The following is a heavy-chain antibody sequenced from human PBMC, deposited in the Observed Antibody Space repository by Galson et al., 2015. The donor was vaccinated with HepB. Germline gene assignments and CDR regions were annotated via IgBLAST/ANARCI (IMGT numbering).Heavy chain of an antibody. J-gene: IGHJ4*02. Sequence: SLRLSCAASGFTFTDYYMSWIRQAPGKGLEWVSYISSSGSTIYYADSVKGRFTISRDNAKNSLYLQMNSLRAEDTAVYYCARVHSSIYCTNGVCYIDYWGQGTLVTVSS. D-gene: IGHD2-8*01. V-gene: IGHV3-11*01. CDR1: GFTFTDYY. CDR3: ARVHSSIYCTNGVCYIDY. CDR2: ISSSGSTI.